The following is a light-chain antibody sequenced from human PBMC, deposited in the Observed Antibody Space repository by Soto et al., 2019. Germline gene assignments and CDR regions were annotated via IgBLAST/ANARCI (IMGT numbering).Light chain of an antibody. CDR3: CSYAGSYTYV. CDR2: DVN. J-gene: IGLJ1*01. CDR1: SSDVGGYNY. Sequence: QSALTQPRSVSGSPGQSVTISCTGTSSDVGGYNYVSWYQQHPDKAPKPMIYDVNKRPSGVPDRFSGSKSGNTASLTISGLQAEDEADYYCCSYAGSYTYVFGTETKLTVL. V-gene: IGLV2-11*01.